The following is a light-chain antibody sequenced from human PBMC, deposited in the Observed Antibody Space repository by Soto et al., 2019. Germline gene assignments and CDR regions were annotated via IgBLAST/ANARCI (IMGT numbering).Light chain of an antibody. CDR1: SSDVGGYNY. CDR2: EVS. Sequence: QSALTQPASVSGSPGQSTTISYTGTSSDVGGYNYVSWYQQHPGKAPKLMIYEVSNRPSGVSNRFSGSKSGNTASLTISGLQAEDEADYYCSSYTSSSTLHVFGTGTKVTVL. J-gene: IGLJ1*01. V-gene: IGLV2-14*01. CDR3: SSYTSSSTLHV.